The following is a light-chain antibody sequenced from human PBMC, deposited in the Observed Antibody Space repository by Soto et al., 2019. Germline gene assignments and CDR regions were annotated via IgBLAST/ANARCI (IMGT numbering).Light chain of an antibody. J-gene: IGKJ4*01. CDR1: QSVSSSY. CDR3: QQYVSSLALT. Sequence: EIVLTQSPGTLSLSPGERATLSCRASQSVSSSYLAWYQQKPGQAPRLLLYGASSRATGIPDRFSGSGSGTDFTLTISRLAPEDFALYYCQQYVSSLALTFGGGTKVEIK. V-gene: IGKV3-20*01. CDR2: GAS.